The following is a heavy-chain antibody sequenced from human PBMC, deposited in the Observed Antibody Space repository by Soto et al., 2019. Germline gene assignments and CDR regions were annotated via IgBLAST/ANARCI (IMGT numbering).Heavy chain of an antibody. V-gene: IGHV4-34*01. J-gene: IGHJ6*02. CDR3: ARGRGRVVPAALNNYYYYYGMDV. Sequence: SETLSLTCAVYGGSFSGYYWSWIRQPPGKXLEWIGEINHSGSTNYNPSLKSRVTISVDTSKNQFSLKLSSVTAADTAVYYCARGRGRVVPAALNNYYYYYGMDVWGQGTTVTVSS. CDR1: GGSFSGYY. CDR2: INHSGST. D-gene: IGHD2-2*01.